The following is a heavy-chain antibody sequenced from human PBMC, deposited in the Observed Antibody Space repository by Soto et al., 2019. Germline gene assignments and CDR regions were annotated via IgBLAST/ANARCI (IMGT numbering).Heavy chain of an antibody. Sequence: QVQLVQSGAEVKKPGASVKVSCKASGYTFTSYDINWVRQATGQGLEWMGWMNPNRGNTGYAQKFQGRVTKTRNTSISTADMELSSLRSEDTAVYYCARVSYYGSGSLAMDVWGKGTTVTVSS. V-gene: IGHV1-8*01. D-gene: IGHD3-10*01. CDR1: GYTFTSYD. CDR2: MNPNRGNT. CDR3: ARVSYYGSGSLAMDV. J-gene: IGHJ6*04.